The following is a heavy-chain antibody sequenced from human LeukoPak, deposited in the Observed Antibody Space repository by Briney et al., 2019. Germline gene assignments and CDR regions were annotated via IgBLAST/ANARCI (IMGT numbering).Heavy chain of an antibody. J-gene: IGHJ4*02. CDR3: ARASRNCGGDCYTIDY. CDR2: IYYSGST. Sequence: SQTLSLTCAVSGGSISSGGYSWSWIRQPPGKGLEWIGYIYYSGSTNYNPSLKSRVTISIDTSKNQFSLKLSSVTAADTAVYYCARASRNCGGDCYTIDYWGQGTLVTVSS. D-gene: IGHD2-21*02. V-gene: IGHV4-61*08. CDR1: GGSISSGGYS.